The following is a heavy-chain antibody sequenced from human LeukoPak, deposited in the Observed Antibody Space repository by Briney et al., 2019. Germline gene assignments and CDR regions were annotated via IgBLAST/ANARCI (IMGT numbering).Heavy chain of an antibody. V-gene: IGHV1-2*02. CDR2: INPNSGGT. Sequence: ASVKASSKASGYTFTGYYMHWVRQAPGQGLEWMGWINPNSGGTNYAQKFQGRVTMTRDTSISTAYMELSRLRSDDTAVYYCARSFGGLTDYWGQGTLVTVSS. J-gene: IGHJ4*02. D-gene: IGHD2-15*01. CDR1: GYTFTGYY. CDR3: ARSFGGLTDY.